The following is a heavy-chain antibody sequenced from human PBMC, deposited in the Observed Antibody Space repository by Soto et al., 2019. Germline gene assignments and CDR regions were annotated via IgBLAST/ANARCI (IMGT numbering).Heavy chain of an antibody. V-gene: IGHV3-33*01. CDR2: IWNDGSDK. CDR3: ARDGPNWGFDY. J-gene: IGHJ4*02. Sequence: QIQLVESGGGVVQPGGSLRLSCAASGLTFRRYGMHWVRQAPGKGLEWVAVIWNDGSDKYYADSVKGRFTISRDNSRNTLYLQMSSLRAEDTAVYYCARDGPNWGFDYWGQGTLVTVSS. CDR1: GLTFRRYG. D-gene: IGHD7-27*01.